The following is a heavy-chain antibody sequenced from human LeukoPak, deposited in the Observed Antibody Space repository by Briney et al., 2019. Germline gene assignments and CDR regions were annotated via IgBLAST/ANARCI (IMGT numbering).Heavy chain of an antibody. J-gene: IGHJ6*03. CDR3: ARSTRQKHPTNDYYDYHIDV. CDR2: MNPNSGST. V-gene: IGHV1-8*01. Sequence: ASLNVSCKASGYSFSSCDINWVRKAPGPGLEWMGWMNPNSGSTGYAQTFQGRVTMIWVNSLGTDYMQMRSPGSAATAAFYCARSTRQKHPTNDYYDYHIDVWGKGTTVTVSS. CDR1: GYSFSSCD. D-gene: IGHD5/OR15-5a*01.